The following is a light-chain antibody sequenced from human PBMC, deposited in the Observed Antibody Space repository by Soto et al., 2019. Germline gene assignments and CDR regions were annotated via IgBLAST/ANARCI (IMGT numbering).Light chain of an antibody. Sequence: EIVLTQSPGTLSLSPGERATLSCRASQSVSSSYLAWCQQKPGQAPRLLIYGASSRATGIPDRFSGSGSGTDFTLTISRLEPEDFAVYYCQQYGSSPTFGQGTKVEIK. V-gene: IGKV3-20*01. CDR3: QQYGSSPT. CDR1: QSVSSSY. CDR2: GAS. J-gene: IGKJ1*01.